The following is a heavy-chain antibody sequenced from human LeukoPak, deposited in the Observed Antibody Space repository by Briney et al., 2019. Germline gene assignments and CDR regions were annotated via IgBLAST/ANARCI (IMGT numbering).Heavy chain of an antibody. CDR2: IYHSGST. Sequence: PSGTLSLTCAVSGGSISSSNWWSWVRQPPGKGLEWIGEIYHSGSTNYNPSLKSRVTISVDKSKNQFSLKLSSVTAADTAVYYCARDSVTLTPAFDYWGQGTLVTVSS. D-gene: IGHD4-17*01. J-gene: IGHJ4*02. CDR3: ARDSVTLTPAFDY. CDR1: GGSISSSNW. V-gene: IGHV4-4*02.